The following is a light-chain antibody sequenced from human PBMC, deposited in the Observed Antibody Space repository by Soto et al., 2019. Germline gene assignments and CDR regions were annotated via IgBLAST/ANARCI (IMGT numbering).Light chain of an antibody. V-gene: IGKV1-33*01. CDR3: QQYDNHPDT. CDR1: QDISNY. Sequence: DIQMTQSPSSLSASVGDRVTITCQASQDISNYLNWYQQKPGKAPKLLIYDASNLETGVPSRFSGRGSVTDFTFTISSLQPEDIVTYYWQQYDNHPDTFGGGTKVEIK. J-gene: IGKJ4*01. CDR2: DAS.